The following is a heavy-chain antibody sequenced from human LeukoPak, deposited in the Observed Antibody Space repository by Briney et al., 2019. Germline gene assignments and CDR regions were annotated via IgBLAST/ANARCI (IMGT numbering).Heavy chain of an antibody. Sequence: SETLSLTCTVSGGSISGYYWIWIRQPPGKGLEWIGYIYYSGSTNYNPSLRSRITISVDTSKQQFSLKLRSVTAADTAVYYCARVGSGYLFDYWGQGTLVTVSS. V-gene: IGHV4-59*01. CDR1: GGSISGYY. CDR3: ARVGSGYLFDY. D-gene: IGHD3-22*01. CDR2: IYYSGST. J-gene: IGHJ4*02.